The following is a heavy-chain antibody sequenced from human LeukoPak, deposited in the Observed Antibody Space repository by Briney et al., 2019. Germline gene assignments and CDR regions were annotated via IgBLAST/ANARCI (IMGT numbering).Heavy chain of an antibody. CDR1: GFTFGDYG. V-gene: IGHV3-49*04. Sequence: GGSRRLSCRAPGFTFGDYGMSWVRQAPGKGLEWVGFIGGKAYGGTAEYAASVKGRFSISRDDSRSIAYLQMNSLKTEDTAVYYCTADQFFWGQGTLVTVSS. J-gene: IGHJ4*02. CDR2: IGGKAYGGTA. CDR3: TADQFF. D-gene: IGHD3-3*01.